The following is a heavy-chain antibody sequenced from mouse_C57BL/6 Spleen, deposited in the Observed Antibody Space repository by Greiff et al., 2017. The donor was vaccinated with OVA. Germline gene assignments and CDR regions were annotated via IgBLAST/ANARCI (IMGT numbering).Heavy chain of an antibody. CDR2: ISSGSSTI. CDR1: GFTFSDYG. CDR3: ARGWGNSWFAY. D-gene: IGHD2-1*01. V-gene: IGHV5-17*01. J-gene: IGHJ3*01. Sequence: EVMLVESGGGLVKPGGSLKLSCAASGFTFSDYGMHWVRQAPEKGLEWVAYISSGSSTIYYADTVKGRFTISRDNAKNTLFLQMTSLRSEDTAMYYFARGWGNSWFAYWGQGTLVTVSA.